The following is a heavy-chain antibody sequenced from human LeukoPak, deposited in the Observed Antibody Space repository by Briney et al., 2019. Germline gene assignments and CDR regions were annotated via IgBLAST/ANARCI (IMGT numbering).Heavy chain of an antibody. CDR3: ARHPHYYYDSGGYSIYYFDY. V-gene: IGHV4-39*01. CDR1: GGSISSSSYY. J-gene: IGHJ4*02. CDR2: IYYSGST. Sequence: SETLSLTCTVSGGSISSSSYYWGWIRQPPGKGLEWIGSIYYSGSTYYNPSLKSRVTISVDTSKNQFSLKLSSVTAADTAVYYCARHPHYYYDSGGYSIYYFDYWGQGTLVTVSS. D-gene: IGHD3-22*01.